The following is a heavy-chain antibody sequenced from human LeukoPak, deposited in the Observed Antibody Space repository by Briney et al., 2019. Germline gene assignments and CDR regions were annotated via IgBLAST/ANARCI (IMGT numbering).Heavy chain of an antibody. CDR1: GFTFSSYG. V-gene: IGHV3-30*02. Sequence: GGSLRLSCAASGFTFSSYGMHWVRQAPGKGLEWVAFIRYDGSNKYYADSVKGRFTISRDNSKNTLYLQMNSLRAEDTAVYYCAKAGTPVPGYSSGWYRDYFDYWGQGTLVTVSS. CDR3: AKAGTPVPGYSSGWYRDYFDY. J-gene: IGHJ4*02. D-gene: IGHD6-19*01. CDR2: IRYDGSNK.